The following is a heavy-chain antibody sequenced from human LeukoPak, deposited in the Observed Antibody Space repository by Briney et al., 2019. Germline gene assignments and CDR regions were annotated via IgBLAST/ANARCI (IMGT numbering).Heavy chain of an antibody. CDR3: ARQFQELGEFLN. CDR2: IYPGDSET. J-gene: IGHJ4*02. Sequence: GESLKISCKGSGYTFTNSWIAWVRQMPGKGLEWMGIIYPGDSETRYSPSFQGQVTISADKSISAAYLQWSSLKASDTAMYYCARQFQELGEFLNWGQGTLVTVSS. D-gene: IGHD3-10*01. CDR1: GYTFTNSW. V-gene: IGHV5-51*01.